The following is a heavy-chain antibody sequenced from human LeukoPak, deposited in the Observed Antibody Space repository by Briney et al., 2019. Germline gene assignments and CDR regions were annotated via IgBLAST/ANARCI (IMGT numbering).Heavy chain of an antibody. CDR2: IYYSRST. J-gene: IGHJ3*02. CDR3: ARDDSSGWYGAFDI. V-gene: IGHV4-59*12. CDR1: GGSISSYY. Sequence: LETLSLTCTVSGGSISSYYWSWIRQPPGKGLEWIGYIYYSRSTNYNPSLKSRVTISVDTSKNQFSLKLSSVTAADTAVYYCARDDSSGWYGAFDIWGQGTMVTVSS. D-gene: IGHD6-19*01.